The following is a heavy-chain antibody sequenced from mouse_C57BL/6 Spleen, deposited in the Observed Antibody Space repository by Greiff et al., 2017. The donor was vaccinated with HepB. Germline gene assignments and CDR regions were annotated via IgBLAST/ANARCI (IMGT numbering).Heavy chain of an antibody. CDR3: NLLTNRGYIDY. CDR1: GYTFTSYW. V-gene: IGHV1-55*01. CDR2: IYPGSGST. J-gene: IGHJ2*01. D-gene: IGHD1-1*01. Sequence: QVQLQQSGAELVKPGASVKMSCKASGYTFTSYWITWVKQRPGQGLEWIGEIYPGSGSTNYNEKFKSKATLTVAKSSSTTYMQPSSLTSEDSAVSCCNLLTNRGYIDYWGQGTTLTVSS.